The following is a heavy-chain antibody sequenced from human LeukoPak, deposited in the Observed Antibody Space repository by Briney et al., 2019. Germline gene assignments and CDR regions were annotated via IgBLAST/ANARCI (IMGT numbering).Heavy chain of an antibody. V-gene: IGHV3-11*01. J-gene: IGHJ6*03. Sequence: GGSLRLSCVASGFTFSDNSMTWIRQAPGKGLEWVSYISRSGSVIKYADSVKGRFTISRDNTQSSLYLEMNSLRVEDTAVYYCARDAGSGWYRPYHYYYMDVWGKGTTVTISS. CDR3: ARDAGSGWYRPYHYYYMDV. CDR1: GFTFSDNS. D-gene: IGHD6-13*01. CDR2: ISRSGSVI.